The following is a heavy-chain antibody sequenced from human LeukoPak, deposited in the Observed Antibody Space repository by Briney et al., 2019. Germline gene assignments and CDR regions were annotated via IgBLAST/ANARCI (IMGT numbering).Heavy chain of an antibody. J-gene: IGHJ4*02. CDR2: IIPIFGTA. D-gene: IGHD3-22*01. CDR1: GGTFSSYA. CDR3: AGRGTSSGYYFRYFDY. V-gene: IGHV1-69*13. Sequence: ASVKVSCKASGGTFSSYAISWVRQAPGQGLEWMGGIIPIFGTANYAQKFQGRVTITADESTSTAYMELSSLRSEDTAVYYCAGRGTSSGYYFRYFDYWGQGTLVTVSS.